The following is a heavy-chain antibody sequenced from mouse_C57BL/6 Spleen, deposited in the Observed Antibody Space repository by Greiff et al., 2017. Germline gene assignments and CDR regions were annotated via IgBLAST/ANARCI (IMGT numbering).Heavy chain of an antibody. D-gene: IGHD2-1*01. CDR3: ARGGNHWYFDV. Sequence: QVHVKQPGAELVKPGASVKMSCKASGYTFTSYWITWVKQRPGQGLEWIGDIYPGSGSTNYNEKFKSKATLTVDTSSSTAYMQLSSLTSEDSAVYYCARGGNHWYFDVWGTGTTVTVSS. V-gene: IGHV1-55*01. CDR1: GYTFTSYW. J-gene: IGHJ1*03. CDR2: IYPGSGST.